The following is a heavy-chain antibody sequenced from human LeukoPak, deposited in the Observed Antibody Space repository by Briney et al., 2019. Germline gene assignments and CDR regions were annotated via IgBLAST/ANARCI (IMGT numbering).Heavy chain of an antibody. Sequence: SETLSLTCAVYGGSFSGYYWSWIRQPPGKGLEWIGEINHSGSTNYNPSLKSRVTISVNTSKNQFSLKLSSVTAADTALYYCARALAVAGPEYYFDYWGQGTLVTVSS. D-gene: IGHD6-19*01. CDR3: ARALAVAGPEYYFDY. J-gene: IGHJ4*02. CDR1: GGSFSGYY. V-gene: IGHV4-34*01. CDR2: INHSGST.